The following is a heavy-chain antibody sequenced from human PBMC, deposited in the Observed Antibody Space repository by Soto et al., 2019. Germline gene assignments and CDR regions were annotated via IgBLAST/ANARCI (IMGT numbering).Heavy chain of an antibody. CDR3: ARHEVAVAGRPRHFDY. D-gene: IGHD6-19*01. CDR1: GGSISSYY. Sequence: PSETLSLTCTVSGGSISSYYWSWIRQPPGKGLEWIGYIYYSGSTNYNPSLKSRVTIPVDTSKNQFSLKLSSVTAADTAVYYCARHEVAVAGRPRHFDYWGQGTLVTVSS. V-gene: IGHV4-59*08. J-gene: IGHJ4*02. CDR2: IYYSGST.